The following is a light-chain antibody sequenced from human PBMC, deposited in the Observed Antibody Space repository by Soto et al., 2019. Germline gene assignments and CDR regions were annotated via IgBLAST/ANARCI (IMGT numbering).Light chain of an antibody. V-gene: IGLV2-14*01. CDR2: EVT. CDR3: SSYTSSSTSV. CDR1: SSDVGGYNY. J-gene: IGLJ3*02. Sequence: QSALTQPASVSGSPGQSITISCTGTSSDVGGYNYVSWYQQHPGKAPKLMIYEVTNRPSGVSNRFSGSKSGNTASLTISGLQAVDEADYYCSSYTSSSTSVFGGGTKLTVL.